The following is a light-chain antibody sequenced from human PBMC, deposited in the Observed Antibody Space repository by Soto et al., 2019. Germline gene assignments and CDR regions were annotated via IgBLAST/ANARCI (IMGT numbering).Light chain of an antibody. CDR2: WAS. V-gene: IGKV4-1*01. Sequence: DIVMTQSPDSLAVSLGERATINCKSSQSVFYNSRNKNYLAWYQQKPGQPPHLLIYWASTRESGVPDRFSGSGSGTDFTLTISSLQAEDVAVYYCHQYYTTPPTFGQGTKVEIK. CDR1: QSVFYNSRNKNY. CDR3: HQYYTTPPT. J-gene: IGKJ1*01.